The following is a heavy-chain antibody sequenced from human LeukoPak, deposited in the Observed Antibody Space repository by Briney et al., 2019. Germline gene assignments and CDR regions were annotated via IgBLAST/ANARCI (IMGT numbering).Heavy chain of an antibody. CDR1: GGSISSYY. CDR2: IYYTGTT. CDR3: ATTNYGGNSIDAFDI. D-gene: IGHD4-23*01. Sequence: SETLSLTCTVSGGSISSYYWSWIRQPPGKGLEWIGYIYYTGTTNYNPSLKSRVTISVDTSKNHFSLKLSSVTAADTAVYYCATTNYGGNSIDAFDIWGQGTMVTVSS. V-gene: IGHV4-59*01. J-gene: IGHJ3*02.